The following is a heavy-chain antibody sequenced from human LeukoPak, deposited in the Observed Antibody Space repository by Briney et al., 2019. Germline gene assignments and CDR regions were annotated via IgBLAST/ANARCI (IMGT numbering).Heavy chain of an antibody. CDR2: ISGSGGST. V-gene: IGHV3-23*01. J-gene: IGHJ4*02. CDR3: AKDNWVLLWFGEFVGDY. CDR1: GFTFSSYA. Sequence: GGSLRLSCAASGFTFSSYAMSWVRQAPGKELEWVSAISGSGGSTYYADSVKGRFTISRDNSKNTLYLQMNSLRAEDTAVYYCAKDNWVLLWFGEFVGDYWGQGTLVTVSS. D-gene: IGHD3-10*01.